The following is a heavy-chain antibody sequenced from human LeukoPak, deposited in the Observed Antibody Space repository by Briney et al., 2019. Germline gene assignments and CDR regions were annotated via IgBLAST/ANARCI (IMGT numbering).Heavy chain of an antibody. V-gene: IGHV1-2*02. J-gene: IGHJ4*02. CDR1: GYTFTGYY. Sequence: ASVKVSCKASGYTFTGYYMHWVRQAPGQGLEWMGWINPNSGGTNYAQKFRGRVTMTRDTSISTAYMELRSLRSDDTAVYYCARWTPPYTQRGSSGYEPLDYWGQGTLVTVSS. CDR3: ARWTPPYTQRGSSGYEPLDY. D-gene: IGHD3-22*01. CDR2: INPNSGGT.